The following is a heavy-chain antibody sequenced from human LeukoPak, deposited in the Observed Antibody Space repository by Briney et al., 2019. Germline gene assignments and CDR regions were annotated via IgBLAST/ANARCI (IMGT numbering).Heavy chain of an antibody. V-gene: IGHV3-7*01. J-gene: IGHJ4*02. CDR2: IKQVGSEK. CDR1: GFTYSSYW. CDR3: ARETLFYGDYDY. Sequence: GGSVRLSCAATGFTYSSYWMSWVRQAPGKGREGVANIKQVGSEKYYVDSVKGRFTISRDNAKNSLNLQMNSLRAEDTAVYYCARETLFYGDYDYWGQGTQVTVSS. D-gene: IGHD4-17*01.